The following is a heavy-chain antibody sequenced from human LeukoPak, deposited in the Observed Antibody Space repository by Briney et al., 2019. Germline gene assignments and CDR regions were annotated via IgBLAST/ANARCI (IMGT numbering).Heavy chain of an antibody. V-gene: IGHV3-21*01. CDR2: ISSSSSYI. CDR3: ARGLTGRGLDY. CDR1: GFTFRNYW. Sequence: GGSLRLSCAASGFTFRNYWMGWVRQAPGKGLEWVSSISSSSSYIYYADSVKGRFTISRDNAKNSLYLQMNSLRAEDTAVYYCARGLTGRGLDYWGQGTLVTVSS. J-gene: IGHJ4*02. D-gene: IGHD1-14*01.